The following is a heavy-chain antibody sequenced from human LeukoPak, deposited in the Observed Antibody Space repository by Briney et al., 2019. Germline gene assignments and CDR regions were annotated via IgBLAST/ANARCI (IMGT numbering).Heavy chain of an antibody. CDR2: ISGTSFYI. Sequence: GGSLRLSCEASGFTFSSYSMNWVRQAPGKGLEWVSSISGTSFYIYYAGSVKGRFTISRDNAKNSLYLQMNSLRAEDTAVYYCARDRYYGGDSHASDIWGQGTMVTVSS. J-gene: IGHJ3*02. V-gene: IGHV3-21*06. CDR3: ARDRYYGGDSHASDI. CDR1: GFTFSSYS. D-gene: IGHD4-23*01.